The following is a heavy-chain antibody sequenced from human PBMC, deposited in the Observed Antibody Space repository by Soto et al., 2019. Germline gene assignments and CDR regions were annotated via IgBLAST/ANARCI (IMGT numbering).Heavy chain of an antibody. Sequence: QVQLQESGPGLVKPSQTLSLTCTVSGGSISSGGYYWSWIRQHPGKGLEWIGYIYYSGSTYYNPSRQSRVTXXVXTXXNPFSLKLSSVTAADTAVYYCARLVVVPAAWGFDPWGQGTLVTVSS. V-gene: IGHV4-31*03. CDR3: ARLVVVPAAWGFDP. D-gene: IGHD2-2*01. CDR1: GGSISSGGYY. CDR2: IYYSGST. J-gene: IGHJ5*02.